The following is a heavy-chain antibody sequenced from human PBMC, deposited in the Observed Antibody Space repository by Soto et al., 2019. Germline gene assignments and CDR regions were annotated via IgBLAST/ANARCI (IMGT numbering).Heavy chain of an antibody. CDR3: ASGKAYYYGMDV. CDR1: GYTFTSYD. J-gene: IGHJ6*02. Sequence: ASVKVSCKASGYTFTSYDINWVLQATGQGLEWMGWMNPNSGNTGYAQKFQGRVTMTRNTSISTAYMELSSLRSEDTAVYYCASGKAYYYGMDVWGQGTTVTVSS. V-gene: IGHV1-8*01. CDR2: MNPNSGNT.